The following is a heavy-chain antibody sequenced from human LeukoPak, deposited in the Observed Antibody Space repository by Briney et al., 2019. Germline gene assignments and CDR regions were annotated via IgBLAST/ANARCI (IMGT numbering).Heavy chain of an antibody. D-gene: IGHD3-10*01. J-gene: IGHJ5*02. Sequence: SQTLSLTCTVSGGSISSGGYYWSWIRQHPGKGLEWIGYIYYSGSTYYNPSLKSRVTISVDTSKNQFSLKLSSVTAADTAVYCCARGQYYYGSGSSPWFDPWGQGTLVTVSS. CDR1: GGSISSGGYY. CDR3: ARGQYYYGSGSSPWFDP. CDR2: IYYSGST. V-gene: IGHV4-31*03.